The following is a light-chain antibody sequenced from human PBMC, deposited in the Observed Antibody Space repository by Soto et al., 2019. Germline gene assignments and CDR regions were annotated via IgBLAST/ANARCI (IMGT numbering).Light chain of an antibody. CDR1: QSVTDSF. Sequence: EIVLPQSPGPLALAPGGRATLSFRASQSVTDSFLAWYQQRPGQAPRLLMYGASIRATDISDRFSGGGAGTDFTLTTSRLEPEDFAIYYCQQYGYSRTFGQGTKVDIK. CDR2: GAS. V-gene: IGKV3-20*01. CDR3: QQYGYSRT. J-gene: IGKJ1*01.